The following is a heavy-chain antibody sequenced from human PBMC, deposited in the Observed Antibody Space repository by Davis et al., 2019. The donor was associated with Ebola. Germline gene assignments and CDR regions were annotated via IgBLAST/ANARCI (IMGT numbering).Heavy chain of an antibody. V-gene: IGHV1-2*06. CDR1: GYTFTGYY. J-gene: IGHJ4*02. CDR3: ARSLQLAAAGTYIVDY. D-gene: IGHD6-13*01. CDR2: INPYSGGT. Sequence: ASVKVSCKASGYTFTGYYLHWVRQAPGQGLEWMGRINPYSGGTNYAQKFQGRVTMTRDTSTSTVYMELSSLRSEDTAVYYCARSLQLAAAGTYIVDYWGQGTLVTVSS.